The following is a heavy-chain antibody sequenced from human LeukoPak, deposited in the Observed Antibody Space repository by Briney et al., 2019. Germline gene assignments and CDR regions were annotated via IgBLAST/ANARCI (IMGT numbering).Heavy chain of an antibody. CDR2: SSSSSSYI. V-gene: IGHV3-21*01. J-gene: IGHJ6*03. CDR1: GFTFSSYS. CDR3: AREDGSGTKGYYYYMDV. Sequence: GGSLRLSCAASGFTFSSYSMNWVRQAPGKGLEWVSSSSSSSSYIYYADSVKGRFTISRDNAKNSLYLQMNSLRAEDTAVYYCAREDGSGTKGYYYYMDVWGKGTTVTISS. D-gene: IGHD3-10*01.